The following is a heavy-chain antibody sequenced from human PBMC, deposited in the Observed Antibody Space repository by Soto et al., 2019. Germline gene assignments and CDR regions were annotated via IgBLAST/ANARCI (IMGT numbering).Heavy chain of an antibody. CDR1: GYTFTGYY. D-gene: IGHD5-12*01. Sequence: ASVKVSCKASGYTFTGYYMHWVRQAPGQGLEWMGWINPNSGGTNYAQKFQGWVTMTRDTSISTAYMELSRLGSDDTAVYYCARMGLDPDIVATNSTLKIYGMDVWGQGTTVTVSS. CDR3: ARMGLDPDIVATNSTLKIYGMDV. V-gene: IGHV1-2*04. J-gene: IGHJ6*02. CDR2: INPNSGGT.